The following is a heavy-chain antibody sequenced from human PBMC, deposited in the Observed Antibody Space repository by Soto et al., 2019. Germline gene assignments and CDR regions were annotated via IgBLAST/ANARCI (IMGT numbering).Heavy chain of an antibody. CDR3: ARGGHDYGYYASSYYMDV. D-gene: IGHD4-17*01. J-gene: IGHJ6*03. V-gene: IGHV1-8*01. CDR1: GYTFTGYD. Sequence: ASVKVSCKASGYTFTGYDINWVRQASGQGLEWTGWMNPNSGNTGYAQKCQGRVTMTRNTSISTAYMELSRLRSEDTAVYYCARGGHDYGYYASSYYMDVWGKGNTVTVSS. CDR2: MNPNSGNT.